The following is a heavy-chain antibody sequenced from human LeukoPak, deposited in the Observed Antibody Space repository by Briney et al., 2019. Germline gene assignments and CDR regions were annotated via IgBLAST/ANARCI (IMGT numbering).Heavy chain of an antibody. CDR2: IQYDGSNE. V-gene: IGHV3-30*02. J-gene: IGHJ4*02. D-gene: IGHD3-16*01. CDR1: GFTFSSYG. CDR3: AKVEGGLVDY. Sequence: GGSLRLSCAASGFTFSSYGMHWVRQAPGKGLEWVAYIQYDGSNEQYADSVKGRFTISRDNSKNTLYLQMNSLRAEDTAVYYCAKVEGGLVDYWGQGTLVTVSS.